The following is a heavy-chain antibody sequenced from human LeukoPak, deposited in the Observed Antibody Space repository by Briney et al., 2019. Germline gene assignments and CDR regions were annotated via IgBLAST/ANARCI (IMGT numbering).Heavy chain of an antibody. J-gene: IGHJ4*02. V-gene: IGHV1-2*02. Sequence: ASVKVSCKASGYTFTGYYMHWVRQAPGQGLEWMGWINPNSGGTNYEQKFQGRVTMTRDTSISTAYMELSRLRSDDTAVYYCARSQSCSGGSCYLDYWGQGTLVTVSS. CDR2: INPNSGGT. D-gene: IGHD2-15*01. CDR1: GYTFTGYY. CDR3: ARSQSCSGGSCYLDY.